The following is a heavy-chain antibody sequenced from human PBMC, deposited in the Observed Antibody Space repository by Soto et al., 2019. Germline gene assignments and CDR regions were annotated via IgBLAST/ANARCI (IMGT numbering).Heavy chain of an antibody. CDR3: AQITIFGVVHY. CDR1: GGSFRGYY. V-gene: IGHV4-34*01. Sequence: SETQSLTYAVYGGSFRGYYWSWIRQPPGKGLEWIGEINHSGSTNYNPSLKSRVTISVDTSKNQFSLKLSSVTAADTAVYYCAQITIFGVVHYWGQGTLVTVS. J-gene: IGHJ4*02. CDR2: INHSGST. D-gene: IGHD3-3*01.